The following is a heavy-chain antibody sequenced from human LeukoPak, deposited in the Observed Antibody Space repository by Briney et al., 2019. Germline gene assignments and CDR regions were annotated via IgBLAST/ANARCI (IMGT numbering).Heavy chain of an antibody. CDR1: GGSISSYY. CDR2: IYYSGST. Sequence: SETLSLTCTVSGGSISSYYWSWIRQPPGKGLEWIGYIYYSGSTNYNPSLKSRVTISVDTSKNQFSLKLSSVTAADTAVYYCARGVGGYCSGGSCYSSLYYYMDVWGKGTTVTISS. V-gene: IGHV4-59*01. D-gene: IGHD2-15*01. CDR3: ARGVGGYCSGGSCYSSLYYYMDV. J-gene: IGHJ6*03.